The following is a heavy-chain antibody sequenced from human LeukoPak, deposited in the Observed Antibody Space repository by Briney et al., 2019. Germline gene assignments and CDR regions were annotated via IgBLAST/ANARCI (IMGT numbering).Heavy chain of an antibody. J-gene: IGHJ6*03. D-gene: IGHD5-12*01. V-gene: IGHV3-74*01. Sequence: GGSLRLSCAASGFTLSSYWMHWVRQAPGKGLVWVSRINSDGSSTSYADSVKGRFTISRDNAKNTLYLQMNSLRAEDTAGYYCVSGYDNYYYYYYMDVWGKGTTVTVSS. CDR2: INSDGSST. CDR3: VSGYDNYYYYYYMDV. CDR1: GFTLSSYW.